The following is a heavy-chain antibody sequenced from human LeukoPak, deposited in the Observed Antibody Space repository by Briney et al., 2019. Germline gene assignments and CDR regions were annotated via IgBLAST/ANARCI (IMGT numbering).Heavy chain of an antibody. CDR2: IWYDGSNK. V-gene: IGHV3-33*06. J-gene: IGHJ6*03. CDR3: AKGPFPYYYMDV. Sequence: GRSLRLSCAASGFTFSSYGMHWVRQAPGKGLEGVAVIWYDGSNKYYADSVKGRFTISRDNSKNTLYLQMNSLRAEDTAVYYCAKGPFPYYYMDVWGKGTTVTVSS. D-gene: IGHD2-21*01. CDR1: GFTFSSYG.